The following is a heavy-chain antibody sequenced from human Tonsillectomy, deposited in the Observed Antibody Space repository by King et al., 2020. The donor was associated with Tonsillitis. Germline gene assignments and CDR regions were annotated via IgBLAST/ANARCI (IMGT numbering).Heavy chain of an antibody. J-gene: IGHJ6*03. Sequence: QLQESGSGLVKASQTLSLTCTVSGGSFSTGDYSWTWIRQPPGKGLEWIGDIYHSGGTFYNTSLESRVTIAADGSKNQVSLKLNFMTAADTAVYYCARRSGRYSHYYMDVWGKGTTVTVSS. CDR1: GGSFSTGDYS. CDR3: ARRSGRYSHYYMDV. D-gene: IGHD6-25*01. V-gene: IGHV4-30-2*01. CDR2: IYHSGGT.